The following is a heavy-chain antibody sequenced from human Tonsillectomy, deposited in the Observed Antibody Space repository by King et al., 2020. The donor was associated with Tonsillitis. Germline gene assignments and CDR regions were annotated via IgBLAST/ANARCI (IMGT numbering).Heavy chain of an antibody. CDR3: AKDQGAGYFDTGRGAFDI. Sequence: VQLVESGGGLVKPGGSLRLSCATSGFTFRNYDMNWVRQAPGGGLEWVSSINPGSTYIYYADSVKGRITISRDNAKNSLFLQLNSLRAGDTAVYFCAKDQGAGYFDTGRGAFDIWGQGTMVTVSS. V-gene: IGHV3-21*01. J-gene: IGHJ3*02. D-gene: IGHD3-22*01. CDR1: GFTFRNYD. CDR2: INPGSTYI.